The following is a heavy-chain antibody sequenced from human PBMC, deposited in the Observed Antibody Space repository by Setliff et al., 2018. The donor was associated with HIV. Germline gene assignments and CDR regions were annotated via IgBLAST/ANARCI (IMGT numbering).Heavy chain of an antibody. CDR2: ISAYNGNT. J-gene: IGHJ3*02. Sequence: ASVKVSCKASGYTFTSYGISWVRQAPGQGLEWMGWISAYNGNTNYAQKFQGRVTMTTDTSTTTAYMELRSLRSDDTAVYYCARDRSIIMTFGGGNDAFGIWGQGTMVTVSS. D-gene: IGHD3-16*01. CDR3: ARDRSIIMTFGGGNDAFGI. V-gene: IGHV1-18*01. CDR1: GYTFTSYG.